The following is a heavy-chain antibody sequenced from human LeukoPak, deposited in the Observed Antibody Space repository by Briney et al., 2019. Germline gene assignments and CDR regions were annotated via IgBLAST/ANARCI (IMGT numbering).Heavy chain of an antibody. Sequence: GGSLRLSCAASGFTFDRFTIHWVRQAPGKGLEWVSLINWDGTSTYYADSVKGRFTISRDNSGNSLYLQMNSLRTEDTAFYYCAKPQTSMVNWPPFDYWGQGTLVSVSS. J-gene: IGHJ4*02. CDR2: INWDGTST. CDR1: GFTFDRFT. V-gene: IGHV3-43*01. CDR3: AKPQTSMVNWPPFDY. D-gene: IGHD1-20*01.